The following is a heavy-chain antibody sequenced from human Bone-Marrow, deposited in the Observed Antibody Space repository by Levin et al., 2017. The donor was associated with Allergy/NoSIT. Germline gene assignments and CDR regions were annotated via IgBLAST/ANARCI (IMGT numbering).Heavy chain of an antibody. CDR2: IYYDGAT. CDR1: GGSVSDSLFY. J-gene: IGHJ3*01. V-gene: IGHV4-39*07. Sequence: SETLSLTCSVSGGSVSDSLFYWGWIRQPPGKGLQWVGTIYYDGATFYNTSLTTRVTMSLDTSKNQFSLKLPSVTATDTALYYCVSSSVGATRAFEFWGQGTMVTVSS. CDR3: VSSSVGATRAFEF. D-gene: IGHD1-26*01.